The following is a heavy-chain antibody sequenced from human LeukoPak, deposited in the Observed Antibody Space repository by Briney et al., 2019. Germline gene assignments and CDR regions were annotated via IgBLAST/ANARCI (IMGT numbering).Heavy chain of an antibody. J-gene: IGHJ4*02. CDR3: AADHQWGGDPFDY. D-gene: IGHD1-26*01. Sequence: GTSVKVSCKASGFTFTSSAVQWVRQARGQRLEWIGWIVVGSGNTNYAQKFQERVTITRDMSTSTAYMELSSLRSEDTAVYYCAADHQWGGDPFDYWGQGTLVTVSS. CDR2: IVVGSGNT. CDR1: GFTFTSSA. V-gene: IGHV1-58*01.